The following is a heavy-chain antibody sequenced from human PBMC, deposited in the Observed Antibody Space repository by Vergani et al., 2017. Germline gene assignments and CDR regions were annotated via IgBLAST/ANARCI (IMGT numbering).Heavy chain of an antibody. D-gene: IGHD2-2*01. J-gene: IGHJ4*02. V-gene: IGHV3-9*01. CDR3: AKVNHYCSSTSCYFDY. CDR1: GFTFDDYA. Sequence: EVQLVESGGGLVQPGRSLRLSCAASGFTFDDYAMHWVRQAPGKGLEWVSGIIWNSGSIGYADSVKGRFTISRDNAKNSLYLQMNSLRAEDTALYYCAKVNHYCSSTSCYFDYWGQGTLVTVSS. CDR2: IIWNSGSI.